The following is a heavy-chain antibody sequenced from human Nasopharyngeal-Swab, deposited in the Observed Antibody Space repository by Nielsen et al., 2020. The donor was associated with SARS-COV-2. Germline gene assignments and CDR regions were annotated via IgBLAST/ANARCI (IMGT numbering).Heavy chain of an antibody. J-gene: IGHJ3*02. CDR2: IYPGDSDT. V-gene: IGHV5-51*01. CDR3: ARSLSSGWLDDAFDI. D-gene: IGHD6-19*01. Sequence: VRQMPGRGLEWMGIIYPGDSDTRYSPSFQGQVTFSADKSISTAYLQWSSLKASDTAMYYCARSLSSGWLDDAFDIWGQGTMVTVSS.